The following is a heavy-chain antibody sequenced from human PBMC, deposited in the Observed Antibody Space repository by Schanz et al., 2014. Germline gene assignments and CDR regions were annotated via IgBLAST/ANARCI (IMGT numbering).Heavy chain of an antibody. Sequence: QLQLRESGPGLVKPSETLSLICSVSGTSITSSTYYWGWIRQPPGKGPEWFGSISYSGNTYYTPSRKIRFTISLAPHKNQFPRKRTSGTAADTAVYYCARPSSVVGITGWFDTWGQGTLVTVSS. CDR1: GTSITSSTYY. J-gene: IGHJ5*02. D-gene: IGHD3-22*01. CDR2: ISYSGNT. V-gene: IGHV4-39*01. CDR3: ARPSSVVGITGWFDT.